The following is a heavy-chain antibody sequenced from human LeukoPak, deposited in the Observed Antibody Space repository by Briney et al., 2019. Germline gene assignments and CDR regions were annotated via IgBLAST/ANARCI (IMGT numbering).Heavy chain of an antibody. CDR3: ARGGGLDV. J-gene: IGHJ6*02. D-gene: IGHD3-16*01. V-gene: IGHV3-7*03. Sequence: QPGGSLRLSCAASGFTFSSYWMNWARQAPGKGLEWVASINHNGNVNYYVDSVTGRFTISRDNAKNSLYLQMSNLRAEDTAVYFCARGGGLDVWGQGATVTVSS. CDR2: INHNGNVN. CDR1: GFTFSSYW.